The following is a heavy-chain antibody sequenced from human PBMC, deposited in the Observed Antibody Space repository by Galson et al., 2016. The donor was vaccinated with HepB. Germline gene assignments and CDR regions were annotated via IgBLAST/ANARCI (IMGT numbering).Heavy chain of an antibody. CDR1: GLTFSSYE. V-gene: IGHV3-48*03. J-gene: IGHJ4*02. Sequence: SLRLSCAASGLTFSSYELSWVRQGPGKGLEWVSYISRSGSPIYYADSVQGRFTISRDNAKNSLYLQMNSLSAEDTAVYYCARDVVGAAFDSWGQGTLVTVSS. CDR2: ISRSGSPI. D-gene: IGHD1-26*01. CDR3: ARDVVGAAFDS.